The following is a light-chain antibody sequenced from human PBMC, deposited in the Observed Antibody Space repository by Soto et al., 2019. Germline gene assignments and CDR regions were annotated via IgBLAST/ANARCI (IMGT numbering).Light chain of an antibody. CDR2: EVV. J-gene: IGLJ2*01. V-gene: IGLV2-8*01. Sequence: QSALTQPPSASGSPGQSVTISCTGTKNDIGVYDFVSWYQHHPGKAPRLIIYEVVQRPSGVPDRFSGSKSGTSASLAISGLQSEDEADYYCAAWDDSLNGVVFGGGTKLT. CDR3: AAWDDSLNGVV. CDR1: KNDIGVYDF.